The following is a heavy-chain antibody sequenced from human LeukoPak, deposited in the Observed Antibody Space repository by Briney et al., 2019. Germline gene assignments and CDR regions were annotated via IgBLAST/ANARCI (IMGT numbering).Heavy chain of an antibody. CDR3: ATLSGWYRTAASDI. J-gene: IGHJ4*02. V-gene: IGHV1-24*01. Sequence: ASVKVSCKVSGYTLTALFMHWVRQAPGKGREWMGGFDPEDGETVYAKTFQGRVTMTADTSIDTAYVELSSLRSEDTAVYYCATLSGWYRTAASDIWGQGTLVTVSS. CDR1: GYTLTALF. D-gene: IGHD6-13*01. CDR2: FDPEDGET.